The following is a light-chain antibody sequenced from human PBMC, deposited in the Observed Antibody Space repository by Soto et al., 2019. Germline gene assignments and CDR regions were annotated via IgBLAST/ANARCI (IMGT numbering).Light chain of an antibody. CDR2: AAS. CDR1: QAIRND. Sequence: DIQMTQAPTSLSASVGDRVTITCRARQAIRNDLGWYQQKPAKAPKRLIYAASSLQSGVPSRFSGSGSGTEFTLTISSLQPEDSATYYCLQHHTYPRTFGQGTKVEIK. J-gene: IGKJ1*01. V-gene: IGKV1-17*01. CDR3: LQHHTYPRT.